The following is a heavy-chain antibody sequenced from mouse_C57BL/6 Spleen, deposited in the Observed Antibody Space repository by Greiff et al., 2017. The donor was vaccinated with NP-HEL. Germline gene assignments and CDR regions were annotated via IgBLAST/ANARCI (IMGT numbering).Heavy chain of an antibody. CDR3: ARVTTGWYFDV. V-gene: IGHV1-55*01. Sequence: VQLQQPGAELVKPGASVKMSCKASGYTFTSYRITWVKQRPGQGPEWIGDIYPGSGSTNYNEKFKSKATLTVATSSSTAYMQLSSLTSEDSAVYYCARVTTGWYFDVWGTGTTVTVSS. CDR1: GYTFTSYR. D-gene: IGHD2-1*01. J-gene: IGHJ1*03. CDR2: IYPGSGST.